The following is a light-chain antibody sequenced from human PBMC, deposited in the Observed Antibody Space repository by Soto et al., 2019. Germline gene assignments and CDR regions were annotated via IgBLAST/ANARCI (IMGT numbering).Light chain of an antibody. Sequence: SALTQPASVSGSPGQSITISCTGTSSDVGSYNLVSWYQQHPGKAPKLMIYEGSKRPSGVSNRFSGSKSGNTASLTISGLQAEDEADYYCCSYAGSVVLGGGTKVTVL. CDR3: CSYAGSVV. CDR2: EGS. V-gene: IGLV2-23*01. J-gene: IGLJ2*01. CDR1: SSDVGSYNL.